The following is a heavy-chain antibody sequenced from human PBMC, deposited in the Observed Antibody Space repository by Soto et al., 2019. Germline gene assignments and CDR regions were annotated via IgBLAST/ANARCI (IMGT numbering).Heavy chain of an antibody. CDR3: ARAEEILTLPEYFQH. Sequence: AVPVACPASGGALRSYAGSWGRQAPGQGLEWMGGIIPIFGTANYAQKFQGRVTITADESTSTAYMELSSLRSEDTAVYYCARAEEILTLPEYFQHWGQGTLVTVSS. V-gene: IGHV1-69*13. J-gene: IGHJ1*01. D-gene: IGHD2-8*01. CDR2: IIPIFGTA. CDR1: GGALRSYA.